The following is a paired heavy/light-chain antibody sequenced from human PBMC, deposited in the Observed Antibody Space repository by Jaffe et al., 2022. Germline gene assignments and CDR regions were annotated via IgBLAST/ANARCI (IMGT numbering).Heavy chain of an antibody. V-gene: IGHV1-69*05. CDR1: GGTFSSYA. J-gene: IGHJ4*02. D-gene: IGHD3-10*01. CDR2: IIPIFGTA. CDR3: ASHPQSLYYYGSGGKYYFDY. Sequence: QVQLVQSGAEVKKPGSSVKVSCKASGGTFSSYAISWVRQAPGQGLEWMGGIIPIFGTANYAQKFQGRVTITTDESTSTAYMELSSLRSEDTAVYYCASHPQSLYYYGSGGKYYFDYWGQGTLVTVSS.
Light chain of an antibody. CDR2: AAS. V-gene: IGKV1D-12*01. J-gene: IGKJ4*01. CDR1: QGISSW. Sequence: DIQMTQSPSSVSASVGDRVTITCRASQGISSWLAWYQQKPGKAPKLLIYAASSLQSGVPSRFSGSGSGTDFTLTISSLQPEDFATYYCQQANSFPPPTFGGGTKVEIK. CDR3: QQANSFPPPT.